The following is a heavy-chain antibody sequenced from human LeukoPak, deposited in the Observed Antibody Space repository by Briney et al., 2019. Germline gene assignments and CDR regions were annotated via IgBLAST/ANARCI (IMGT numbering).Heavy chain of an antibody. Sequence: PGGSLRLSCAASGFTFRNAWMTWVRQAPGKGLEWVSAISGSGGSTYYADSVKGRFTISRDNSKNTLYLQMNSLRAEDTAVYYCAKAAQYYYDSSGYYVFDYWGQGTLVTVSS. D-gene: IGHD3-22*01. J-gene: IGHJ4*02. CDR2: ISGSGGST. CDR3: AKAAQYYYDSSGYYVFDY. V-gene: IGHV3-23*01. CDR1: GFTFRNAW.